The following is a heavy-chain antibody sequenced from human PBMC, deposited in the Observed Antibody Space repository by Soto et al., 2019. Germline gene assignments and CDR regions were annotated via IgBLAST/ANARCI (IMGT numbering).Heavy chain of an antibody. CDR2: ISYDGSNK. CDR3: ARDGAAWPRKGLLDY. V-gene: IGHV3-30-3*01. J-gene: IGHJ4*02. Sequence: QVQLVESGGGVVQPGRSLRLSCAASGFTFSSYAMHWVRQAPGKGLEWVAVISYDGSNKYYADSVKGRFTISRDNSKNTLYLQMNSLRAEDTAVYYCARDGAAWPRKGLLDYWGQGTLVTVSS. D-gene: IGHD3-16*01. CDR1: GFTFSSYA.